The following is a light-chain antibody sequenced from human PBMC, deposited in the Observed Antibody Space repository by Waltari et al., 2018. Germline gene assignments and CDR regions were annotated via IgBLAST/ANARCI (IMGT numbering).Light chain of an antibody. J-gene: IGKJ2*01. CDR3: QQYNDWPYT. CDR2: GTS. CDR1: QSVRTN. V-gene: IGKV3-15*01. Sequence: EIVMTQSPVTLSVYPGERAALPCRPSQSVRTNLAWYQQRPGQTPRLLIYGTSTRATEIPARFSGSGSGTEFTLTISSLQSEDFAVYYCQQYNDWPYTFGQGTKLEIK.